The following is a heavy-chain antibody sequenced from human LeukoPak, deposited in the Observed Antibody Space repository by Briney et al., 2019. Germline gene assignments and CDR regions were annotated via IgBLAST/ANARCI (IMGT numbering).Heavy chain of an antibody. CDR1: GGSISSGGYS. J-gene: IGHJ4*02. Sequence: SQTLSLTCAVSGGSISSGGYSWSWIRQPPGKGLEWIGYIYHSGSTYYNPSLKSRVTISVDTSKNQFSLKLSSVTAADTAVYYCASRQEHPTVAVAGGVIDYWGQGTLVTVSS. CDR2: IYHSGST. D-gene: IGHD6-19*01. CDR3: ASRQEHPTVAVAGGVIDY. V-gene: IGHV4-30-2*01.